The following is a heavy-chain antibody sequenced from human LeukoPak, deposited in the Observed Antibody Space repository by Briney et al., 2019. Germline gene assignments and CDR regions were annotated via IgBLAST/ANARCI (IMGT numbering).Heavy chain of an antibody. J-gene: IGHJ6*02. CDR2: INTNTGNP. V-gene: IGHV7-4-1*02. Sequence: ASVKVSCKASGYTFTSYAMNWVRQAPGQGLEWMGWINTNTGNPTYAQGFTGRFVFSLDTSVSTAYLQISSLKAEDTAVYYCARVRSYDSSGYYYVGYYGMDVWGQGTTVTVSS. D-gene: IGHD3-22*01. CDR3: ARVRSYDSSGYYYVGYYGMDV. CDR1: GYTFTSYA.